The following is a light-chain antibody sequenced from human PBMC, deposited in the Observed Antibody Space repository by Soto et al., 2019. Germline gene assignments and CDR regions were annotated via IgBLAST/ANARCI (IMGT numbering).Light chain of an antibody. J-gene: IGLJ1*01. CDR3: CSYGGRVPYV. CDR2: DVP. Sequence: QSVLTQPPSVSGSPGQSVTISCTGTSSDVGGYDYVSWYQQRPAKAPKLLIYDVPKRPSGAPDRFSGSKSGNTASLTISGLKAEDEAEFYCCSYGGRVPYVLRTGTKVTVL. V-gene: IGLV2-11*01. CDR1: SSDVGGYDY.